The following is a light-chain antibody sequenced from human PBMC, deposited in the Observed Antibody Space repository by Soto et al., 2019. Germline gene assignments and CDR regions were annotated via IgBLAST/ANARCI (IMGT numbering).Light chain of an antibody. CDR3: SSYTSSTPYV. CDR1: SRDVGSYNR. J-gene: IGLJ1*01. V-gene: IGLV2-18*02. CDR2: EVS. Sequence: QSVLTQPPSVSGSPGQSVTISCTGTSRDVGSYNRVSWYQQPPGTAPKLMIYEVSNRPSGVPDRFSGSKSGNTASLTISGLQAEDEADYYCSSYTSSTPYVFGTGTKVTVL.